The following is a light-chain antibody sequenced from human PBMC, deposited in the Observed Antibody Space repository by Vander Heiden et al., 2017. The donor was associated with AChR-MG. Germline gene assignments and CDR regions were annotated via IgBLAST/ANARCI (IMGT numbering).Light chain of an antibody. CDR3: MQALQTPLT. CDR2: LGS. J-gene: IGKJ4*01. CDR1: HSLLHRNGYNY. Sequence: DIVMTQSPLSLPVTPGEPASISCRSSHSLLHRNGYNYLDWYLQKPGQSPQLLIYLGSYRASGVPDRFSGSGSGTDFTLKISRVEAEDVGVYYCMQALQTPLTFGGGTKVEI. V-gene: IGKV2-28*01.